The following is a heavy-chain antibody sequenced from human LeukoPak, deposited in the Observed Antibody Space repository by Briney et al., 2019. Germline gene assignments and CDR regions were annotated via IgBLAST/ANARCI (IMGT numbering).Heavy chain of an antibody. CDR2: IINSGGTT. CDR3: ARVGRGVYGMDV. Sequence: GGSLRLSCAASGFTFSNAWMSWVRQAPGKGLEWVSYIINSGGTTYYTDSVQGRFTISRDNARNSLYLQMNSLRDEDTAVYYCARVGRGVYGMDVWGQGTTVTVSS. V-gene: IGHV3-48*02. CDR1: GFTFSNAW. D-gene: IGHD3-10*01. J-gene: IGHJ6*02.